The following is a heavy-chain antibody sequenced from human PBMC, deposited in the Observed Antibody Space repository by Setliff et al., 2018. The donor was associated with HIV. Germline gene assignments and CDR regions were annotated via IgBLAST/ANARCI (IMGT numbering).Heavy chain of an antibody. V-gene: IGHV4-39*01. D-gene: IGHD3-22*01. CDR1: GGSISSRSNY. J-gene: IGHJ4*02. CDR2: IYYTGTT. CDR3: AKPYYDISGYYFYYFDY. Sequence: SETLSLTCTVSGGSISSRSNYWGWHRQPPGKGLGWIGTIYYTGTTYYNPSLQSRVTLSVDTSKNQFSLKLSSVTAADTAFYYCAKPYYDISGYYFYYFDYWGQGTLVTVSS.